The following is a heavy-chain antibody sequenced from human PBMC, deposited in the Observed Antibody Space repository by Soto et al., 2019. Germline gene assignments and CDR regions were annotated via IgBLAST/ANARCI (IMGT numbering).Heavy chain of an antibody. D-gene: IGHD2-15*01. J-gene: IGHJ5*02. CDR1: GGTFSSYA. Sequence: SVKVSCKASGGTFSSYAISWVRQAPGQGLEWMGGIIPIFGTANYAQKFQGRVIITRDTSASTAYMDLSSLRSEDTAVYYCARGIATGQLDPWGQGTLVTVSS. CDR3: ARGIATGQLDP. CDR2: IIPIFGTA. V-gene: IGHV1-69*05.